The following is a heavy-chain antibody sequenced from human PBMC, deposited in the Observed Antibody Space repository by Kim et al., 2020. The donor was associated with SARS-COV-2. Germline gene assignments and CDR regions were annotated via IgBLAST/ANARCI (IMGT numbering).Heavy chain of an antibody. CDR2: VHYTGRT. J-gene: IGHJ4*02. V-gene: IGHV4-39*01. CDR3: ARRGAVAGNPLFDF. D-gene: IGHD6-19*01. Sequence: SETLSLTCTVSGESISSNDYYWTWIRQTPGKGLEWIGSVHYTGRTYYSPSLRSRFSISVDTSKNKFSLELTSVTAADTAVYYCARRGAVAGNPLFDFWGQGILVTVSS. CDR1: GESISSNDYY.